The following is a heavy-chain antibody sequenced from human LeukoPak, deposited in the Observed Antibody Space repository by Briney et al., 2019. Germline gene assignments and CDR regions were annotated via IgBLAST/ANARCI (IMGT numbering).Heavy chain of an antibody. CDR1: GFTFSSYW. CDR3: ARDRFRGVVVPAAIGN. Sequence: GGSLRLSCAASGFTFSSYWISWVRQAPGKGLEWVANIKQDGSEKYYVDSVKGRFTISRDNAKNSLYLQMNSLRAEDTAVYYCARDRFRGVVVPAAIGNWGQGTLVTVSS. D-gene: IGHD2-2*01. CDR2: IKQDGSEK. V-gene: IGHV3-7*01. J-gene: IGHJ4*02.